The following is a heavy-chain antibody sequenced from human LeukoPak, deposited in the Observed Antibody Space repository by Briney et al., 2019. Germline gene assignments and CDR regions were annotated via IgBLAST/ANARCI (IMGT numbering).Heavy chain of an antibody. J-gene: IGHJ4*02. V-gene: IGHV1-18*01. CDR1: GYTFTSYG. Sequence: GASVKVSCKASGYTFTSYGISWVRQAPGQGLEWMGWISAYNGNTNYAQKLQGRLTMTTHTSTNTAYMELRSLRSDDTAVYYCARGCANYYDNNGYNPPCYWGQGTLVTVSS. CDR2: ISAYNGNT. CDR3: ARGCANYYDNNGYNPPCY. D-gene: IGHD3-22*01.